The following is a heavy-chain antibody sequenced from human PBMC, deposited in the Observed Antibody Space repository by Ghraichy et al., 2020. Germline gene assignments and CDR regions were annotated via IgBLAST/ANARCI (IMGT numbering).Heavy chain of an antibody. J-gene: IGHJ6*02. D-gene: IGHD2-15*01. CDR2: IYYSGST. CDR3: AREGNGVVVAAHQLDV. CDR1: GGSVSSGSYY. V-gene: IGHV4-61*01. Sequence: SETLSLTCTVSGGSVSSGSYYWSWIRQPPGKGLEWIGYIYYSGSTNYNPSLKSRVTISVDTSKNQFSLKLSSVTAADTAVYYCAREGNGVVVAAHQLDVWGQGTTVTVSS.